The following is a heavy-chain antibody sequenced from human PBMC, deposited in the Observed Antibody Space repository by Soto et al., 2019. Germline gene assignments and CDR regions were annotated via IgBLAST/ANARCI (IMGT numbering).Heavy chain of an antibody. CDR1: GFTFSSYA. V-gene: IGHV3-30-3*01. CDR3: ARDQDYYDSSGYADY. CDR2: ISYDGSNK. Sequence: GGSLRLSCAASGFTFSSYAMHWVRQAPGKGLEWVAVISYDGSNKYYADSVKGRFTISRDNSKNTLYLQMNSLRAEDTAVYYCARDQDYYDSSGYADYWGQGTLDTVSS. J-gene: IGHJ4*02. D-gene: IGHD3-22*01.